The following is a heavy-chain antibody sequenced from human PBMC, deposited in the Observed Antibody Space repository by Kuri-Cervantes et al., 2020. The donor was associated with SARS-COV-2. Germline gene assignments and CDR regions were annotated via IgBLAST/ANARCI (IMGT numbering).Heavy chain of an antibody. CDR1: GGSINSGNYY. V-gene: IGHV4-39*01. Sequence: SETLSLTCTVSGGSINSGNYYWGWIRQPPGKGLEWIGSIYYSGSTYYNPSLKSRVTISVDTSKNQFSLKLSSVTAADTAVYYCARGSSGYLSPHWFDPWGQGTLVTVSS. J-gene: IGHJ5*02. D-gene: IGHD5-12*01. CDR3: ARGSSGYLSPHWFDP. CDR2: IYYSGST.